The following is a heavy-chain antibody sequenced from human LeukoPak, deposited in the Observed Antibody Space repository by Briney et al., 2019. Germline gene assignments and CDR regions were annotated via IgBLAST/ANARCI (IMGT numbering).Heavy chain of an antibody. D-gene: IGHD2-8*01. CDR3: AKDTSIGKYCTSGVCSPFDY. Sequence: PGGSLRLSCAGSGFTFSSYAMSWVRQAPGKGLAWVSAISDSGDYTYYADSVKGRFTISRDNSKNTLYLHVNSLRAEDTAVYYCAKDTSIGKYCTSGVCSPFDYWGQGTLVTVSS. CDR2: ISDSGDYT. CDR1: GFTFSSYA. V-gene: IGHV3-23*01. J-gene: IGHJ4*02.